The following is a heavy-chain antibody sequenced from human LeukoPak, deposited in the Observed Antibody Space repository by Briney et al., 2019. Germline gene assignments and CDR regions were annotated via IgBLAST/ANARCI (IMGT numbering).Heavy chain of an antibody. J-gene: IGHJ4*02. CDR1: GDSVSSNSAA. V-gene: IGHV6-1*01. D-gene: IGHD1-26*01. CDR3: AKSGGYGLIDY. CDR2: TYHRSKWHY. Sequence: SQTLPLTCAISGDSVSSNSAAWKWIRQSPSRGLEWLGRTYHRSKWHYDYAVSVKGRITINPDTSKNQFSLQLNSVTPEDTAVYYCAKSGGYGLIDYWGQGTLVTVSS.